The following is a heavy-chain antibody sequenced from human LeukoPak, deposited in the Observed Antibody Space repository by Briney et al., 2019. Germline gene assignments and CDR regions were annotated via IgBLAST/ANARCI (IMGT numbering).Heavy chain of an antibody. V-gene: IGHV1-69*04. D-gene: IGHD2-2*01. J-gene: IGHJ5*02. CDR2: IVPILGIA. CDR1: GGTFSSYA. CDR3: ARVAVVVPAAIYLWFDP. Sequence: SVKVSCKASGGTFSSYAISWVRQAPGQGLEWMGRIVPILGIANYAQKLQGRVTITADKSTSTAYMELSSLRSEDTAVYYCARVAVVVPAAIYLWFDPWGQGTLVTVSS.